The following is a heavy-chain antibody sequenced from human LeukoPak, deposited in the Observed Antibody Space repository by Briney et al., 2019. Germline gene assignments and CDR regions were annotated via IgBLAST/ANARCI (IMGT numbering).Heavy chain of an antibody. V-gene: IGHV4-34*01. CDR3: AICSGRFGELFIDY. D-gene: IGHD3-10*01. Sequence: SETLSLTCAVYGGSFSCYYWSWIRQPPGKGLEWIGEINHSGSTNYNPSLKSRVTISVDTSKNQFSLKLSSVTAADTAVYYCAICSGRFGELFIDYWGQGTLVTVSS. J-gene: IGHJ4*02. CDR1: GGSFSCYY. CDR2: INHSGST.